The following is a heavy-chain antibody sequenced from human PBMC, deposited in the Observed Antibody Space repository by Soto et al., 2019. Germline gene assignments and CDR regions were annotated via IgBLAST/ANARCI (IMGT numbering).Heavy chain of an antibody. J-gene: IGHJ4*02. CDR1: GVSSSSGGYS. V-gene: IGHV4-30-2*01. CDR2: IYHSGST. D-gene: IGHD6-6*01. CDR3: ARVAYSSSSPFFDY. Sequence: TLSLTCTVSGVSSSSGGYSWSWIRQPPGKGLEWIGYIYHSGSTYYNPSLKSRVTISVDRSKNQFSLKLSSVTAADTAVYYCARVAYSSSSPFFDYWGQGTLVNV.